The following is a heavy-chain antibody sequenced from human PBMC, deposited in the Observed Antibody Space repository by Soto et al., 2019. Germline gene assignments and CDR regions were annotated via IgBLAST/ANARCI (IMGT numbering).Heavy chain of an antibody. CDR1: GGSMSSGRYY. Sequence: PSETLSLTCTVSGGSMSSGRYYWSWIRQHPGKGLEWIGYIYNSGNTYYNPSLTGRVTISVDTSKNQFSLTLNSVTAADTAVYYCARGIGVLYWGQGTLVTVSS. V-gene: IGHV4-31*03. D-gene: IGHD2-8*01. CDR2: IYNSGNT. CDR3: ARGIGVLY. J-gene: IGHJ4*02.